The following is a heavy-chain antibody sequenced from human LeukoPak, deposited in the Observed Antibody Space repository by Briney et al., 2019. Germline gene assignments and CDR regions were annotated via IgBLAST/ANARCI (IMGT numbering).Heavy chain of an antibody. Sequence: SVKVSCKASGGTFSSYAISWVRQAPGQGLEWMGRIIPILGIANYAQKFQGRVTITADKSTSTAYMELSSLRSEGTAVYYCARAGGSGSYYMVYYWGQGTLVTVSS. CDR2: IIPILGIA. D-gene: IGHD3-10*01. J-gene: IGHJ4*02. CDR3: ARAGGSGSYYMVYY. V-gene: IGHV1-69*04. CDR1: GGTFSSYA.